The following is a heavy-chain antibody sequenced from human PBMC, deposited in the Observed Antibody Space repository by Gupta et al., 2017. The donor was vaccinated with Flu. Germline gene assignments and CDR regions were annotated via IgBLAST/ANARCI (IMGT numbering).Heavy chain of an antibody. CDR2: ISGSGGST. J-gene: IGHJ4*02. Sequence: YAMSWVRQAPGKGLEWVSDISGSGGSTYYADYVKGRFTISRDNSKKALYLQMNSVRAEDTAVYYCAKDIVVGPAAMRVFDYWGQGTLVTVSS. CDR3: AKDIVVGPAAMRVFDY. D-gene: IGHD2-2*01. V-gene: IGHV3-23*01. CDR1: YA.